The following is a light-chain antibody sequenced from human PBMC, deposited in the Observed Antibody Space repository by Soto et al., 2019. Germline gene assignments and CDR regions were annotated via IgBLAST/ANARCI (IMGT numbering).Light chain of an antibody. CDR2: AAS. CDR1: QSISTNY. V-gene: IGKV3-20*01. Sequence: EVVLTQSPGTLSLSPGERATLSCRASQSISTNYLAWYQQKPGQAPRLLIYAASSRLTGIPDRFSGSGSGTDFTLTISRLEPEGFAVYYCQQYGRTFGQGTRLEIK. J-gene: IGKJ5*01. CDR3: QQYGRT.